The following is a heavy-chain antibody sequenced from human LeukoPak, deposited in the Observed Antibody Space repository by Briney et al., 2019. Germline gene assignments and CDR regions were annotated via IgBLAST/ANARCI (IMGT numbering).Heavy chain of an antibody. V-gene: IGHV3-66*01. D-gene: IGHD4-17*01. CDR3: ARVDYGDYGFDY. CDR2: IYSGGST. CDR1: GFTFSSSW. Sequence: GGSLRLSCAASGFTFSSSWMGWARQAPGKGLEWVSVIYSGGSTYYADSVKGRFTISRDNSKNTLYLQMNSLRAEDTAVYYCARVDYGDYGFDYWGQGTLVTVSS. J-gene: IGHJ4*02.